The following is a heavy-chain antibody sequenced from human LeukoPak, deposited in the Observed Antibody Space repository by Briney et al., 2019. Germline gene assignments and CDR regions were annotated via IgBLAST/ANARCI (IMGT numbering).Heavy chain of an antibody. D-gene: IGHD2-8*02. CDR3: ARDLVVGSSHYFDS. J-gene: IGHJ4*02. CDR2: SYYSGST. V-gene: IGHV4-30-4*07. Sequence: PSETLSLTCAVSGGSISSGGYSWSWIRQPPGKGLEWIGYSYYSGSTNYNASLKSRVTISVDTSKNQFSLKLSSLTAAVTAVYYCARDLVVGSSHYFDSWGQGTLVTVSS. CDR1: GGSISSGGYS.